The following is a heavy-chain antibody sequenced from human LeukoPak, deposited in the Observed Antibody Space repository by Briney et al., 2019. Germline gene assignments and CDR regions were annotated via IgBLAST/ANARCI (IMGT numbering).Heavy chain of an antibody. CDR2: ISSSGSTI. CDR1: GFTFSSYE. J-gene: IGHJ5*02. D-gene: IGHD3-10*01. V-gene: IGHV3-48*03. CDR3: AREYYPEGFDP. Sequence: GGSLRLSCAASGFTFSSYEMNWVRQAPGKGLEWVSYISSSGSTIYYADSVKGRFTISRDNAKNSLYLQMNSLRAEDTAVYYCAREYYPEGFDPWGQGTLVTVSS.